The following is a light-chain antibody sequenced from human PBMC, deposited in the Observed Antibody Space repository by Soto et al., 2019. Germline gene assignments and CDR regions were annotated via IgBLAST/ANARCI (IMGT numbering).Light chain of an antibody. J-gene: IGKJ1*01. CDR3: PQSYNTTLT. V-gene: IGKV1-39*01. CDR1: QTMGTY. CDR2: DAS. Sequence: IEVTQSPSSLDASLGDRVTITSRASQTMGTYVNWYRPTXGAAPEXXIYDASTLQSGVPSLFRCGAAGPDCTRPISSLQLDDVQTASCPQSYNTTLTFGQGTKVDIK.